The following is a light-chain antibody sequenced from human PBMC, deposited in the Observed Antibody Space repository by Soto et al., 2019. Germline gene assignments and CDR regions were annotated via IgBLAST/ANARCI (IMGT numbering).Light chain of an antibody. CDR3: SSYTRSSTYV. CDR2: DVS. Sequence: QSALTQPSSVSGSPGQSITISCNGTNSDVGAYNSVSWYQQHPGKAPKLMIHDVSDRPSWVSNRFSGSKSGNTASLTISGLQAEDEADYYCSSYTRSSTYVFGTGTKVTV. J-gene: IGLJ1*01. CDR1: NSDVGAYNS. V-gene: IGLV2-14*03.